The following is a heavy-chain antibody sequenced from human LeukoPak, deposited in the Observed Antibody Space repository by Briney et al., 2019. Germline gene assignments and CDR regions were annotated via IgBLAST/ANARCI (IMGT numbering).Heavy chain of an antibody. Sequence: GGSLRLSCAASGFSFNSDWVDWVRQAPGKGLEWVANIKHDESEKNYLDSVKGRFTISRDNAQNSLYLQMNSLRVEDTAVYYCTRRLDDWGQGTLVTVSS. D-gene: IGHD3-16*01. CDR2: IKHDESEK. J-gene: IGHJ4*02. CDR3: TRRLDD. CDR1: GFSFNSDW. V-gene: IGHV3-7*01.